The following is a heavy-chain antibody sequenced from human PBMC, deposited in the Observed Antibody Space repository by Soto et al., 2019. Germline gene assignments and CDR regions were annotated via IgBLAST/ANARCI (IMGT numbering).Heavy chain of an antibody. CDR3: ARESGSYDPLDY. J-gene: IGHJ4*02. CDR2: IYYSGST. D-gene: IGHD3-16*01. Sequence: SETLSLTCTVSGVSISSYYWTWIRQPPGKGLEWIGYIYYSGSTNYNPSLRSRVTISIDTSKNQFSLRLRSVTAADTAVYYCARESGSYDPLDYWGQGALVTVSS. V-gene: IGHV4-59*01. CDR1: GVSISSYY.